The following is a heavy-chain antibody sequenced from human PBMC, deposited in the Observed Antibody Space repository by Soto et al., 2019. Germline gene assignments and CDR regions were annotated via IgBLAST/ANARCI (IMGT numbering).Heavy chain of an antibody. D-gene: IGHD5-12*01. Sequence: PGGSLRLSCAASGFTFSSYAMSWVRQAPGKGLEWVSAISGSGGSTYYADSVKGRFTISRDNSKNTLYLQMNSLRAEDTAVYYCAKGGAIVATITLNFDYWGQGTLVTVSS. CDR1: GFTFSSYA. CDR3: AKGGAIVATITLNFDY. V-gene: IGHV3-23*01. CDR2: ISGSGGST. J-gene: IGHJ4*02.